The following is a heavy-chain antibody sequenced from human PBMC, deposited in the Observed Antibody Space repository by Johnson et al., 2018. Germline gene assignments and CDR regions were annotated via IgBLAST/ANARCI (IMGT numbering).Heavy chain of an antibody. CDR1: GFTFSGSS. CDR3: SSSWYQGGYFQH. CDR2: IRSKANSYAT. Sequence: VQLVESGGGLVQPGGSLKLSCAASGFTFSGSSMSWVRQASGKGLEWIGRIRSKANSYATAYAASMKGRFTISRDDSKNTAYLQMNSLKTEDTAVDYCSSSWYQGGYFQHWGQGTLVTVSS. D-gene: IGHD6-13*01. J-gene: IGHJ1*01. V-gene: IGHV3-73*01.